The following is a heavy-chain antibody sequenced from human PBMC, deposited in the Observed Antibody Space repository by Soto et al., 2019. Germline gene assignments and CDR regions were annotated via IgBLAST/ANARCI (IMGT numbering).Heavy chain of an antibody. CDR3: ARGLGLVKSYFDS. V-gene: IGHV1-8*01. Sequence: ASVKVSCKAAGYTFTSCDINWVRQATGQGLEWMGWMNPNSGNTGYAQKFQGRVTMTRNTSISTAYMELTSLRSEDTAVYYCARGLGLVKSYFDSWGQGTLVTVSS. J-gene: IGHJ4*02. CDR2: MNPNSGNT. CDR1: GYTFTSCD. D-gene: IGHD6-19*01.